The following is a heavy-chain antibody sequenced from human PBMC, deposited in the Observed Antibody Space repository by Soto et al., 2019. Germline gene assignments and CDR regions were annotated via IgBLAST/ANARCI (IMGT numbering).Heavy chain of an antibody. Sequence: PMSLPCSVVDGSFRGYCGRWIRQPPGKGLEWIGYIYLGGTTQSNPSLKGRATISLDTSKNQFTLNLASVSAADTAVYYCATQTFGSNAFFDTWGQGALVTVSS. CDR2: IYLGGTT. CDR3: ATQTFGSNAFFDT. CDR1: DGSFRGYC. J-gene: IGHJ4*02. V-gene: IGHV4-34*11. D-gene: IGHD3-10*01.